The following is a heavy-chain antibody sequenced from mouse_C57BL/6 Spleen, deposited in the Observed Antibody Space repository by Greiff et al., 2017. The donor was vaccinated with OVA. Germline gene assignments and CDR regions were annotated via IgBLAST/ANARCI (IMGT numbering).Heavy chain of an antibody. J-gene: IGHJ3*01. Sequence: VHLVESGAELVKPGASVKISCKASGYAFSSYWMNWVKQRPGKGLEWIGQIYPGDGDTNYNGKFKGKATLTADKSSSTAYMQLSSLTSEDSAVYFCARGGNWAPFAYWGQGTLVTVSA. V-gene: IGHV1-80*01. CDR1: GYAFSSYW. D-gene: IGHD4-1*01. CDR2: IYPGDGDT. CDR3: ARGGNWAPFAY.